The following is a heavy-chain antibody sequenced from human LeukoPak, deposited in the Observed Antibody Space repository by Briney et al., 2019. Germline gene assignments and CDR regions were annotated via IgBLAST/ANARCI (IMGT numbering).Heavy chain of an antibody. J-gene: IGHJ6*03. D-gene: IGHD6-13*01. V-gene: IGHV3-48*03. CDR1: GFTFSYFE. Sequence: GGSLRLSCAASGFTFSYFEMNWVRQAPGKGLEWTSYISSSGSSIYYADSVKGRFAISRDDAKSSFYLQMNGLRAEDTAIYYCVSRSSWTYYMDVWGKGITVSVSS. CDR2: ISSSGSSI. CDR3: VSRSSWTYYMDV.